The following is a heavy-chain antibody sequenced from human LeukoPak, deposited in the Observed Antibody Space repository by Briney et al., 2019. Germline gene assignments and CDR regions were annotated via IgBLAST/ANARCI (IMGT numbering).Heavy chain of an antibody. CDR2: INPNSGGT. CDR1: GYTFTGYY. V-gene: IGHV1-2*02. J-gene: IGHJ6*02. D-gene: IGHD1-26*01. CDR3: AAGRVGATRANYYYYGMDV. Sequence: ASVKVSCKASGYTFTGYYMHWVRQAPGQGLEWMGWINPNSGGTNYAQKFQGRVTITRDMSTSTAYMELSSLRSEDTAVYYCAAGRVGATRANYYYYGMDVWGQGTTVTVSS.